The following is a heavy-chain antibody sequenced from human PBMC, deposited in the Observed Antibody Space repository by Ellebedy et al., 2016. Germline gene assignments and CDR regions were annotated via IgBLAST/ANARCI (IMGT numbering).Heavy chain of an antibody. CDR2: VNTFSGNT. D-gene: IGHD3-10*01. CDR3: AKTSGWGYGEN. J-gene: IGHJ4*02. CDR1: GYTFTTFS. Sequence: ASVKVSXXASGYTFTTFSITWVRQVPGQGLEWMGFVNTFSGNTKFAQKFQGRVSMTTDSSTHTAYMDLRSLGSDDTAMYYCAKTSGWGYGENWGQGTLVTVSS. V-gene: IGHV1-18*04.